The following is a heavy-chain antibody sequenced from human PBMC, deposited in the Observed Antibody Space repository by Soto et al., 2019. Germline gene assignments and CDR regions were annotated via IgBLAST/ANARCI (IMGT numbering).Heavy chain of an antibody. J-gene: IGHJ4*02. CDR2: ISAYNGNT. V-gene: IGHV1-18*01. Sequence: KVSGKGSGYSFTIYGISWVRQTPGQGLEWMGWISAYNGNTNYAQKLQGRVTMTTDTSTSTAYMELRSLRSDDTAVYYCARDTVDGPGDFDYWGQGTLVTVSS. D-gene: IGHD4-17*01. CDR3: ARDTVDGPGDFDY. CDR1: GYSFTIYG.